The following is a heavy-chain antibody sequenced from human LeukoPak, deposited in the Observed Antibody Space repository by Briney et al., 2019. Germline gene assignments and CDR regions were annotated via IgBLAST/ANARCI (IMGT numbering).Heavy chain of an antibody. V-gene: IGHV3-48*04. CDR3: ARDLIVGTTYFDY. J-gene: IGHJ4*02. D-gene: IGHD1-26*01. CDR2: ISSSSSTI. Sequence: GGSLRLSCPASGFTFSSYWMSWVRQAPGKGLEWISYISSSSSTIYYADSVKGRFTISRDNAKNSLFLQMNSLRAEDTAVYYCARDLIVGTTYFDYWGQGTLVTVSS. CDR1: GFTFSSYW.